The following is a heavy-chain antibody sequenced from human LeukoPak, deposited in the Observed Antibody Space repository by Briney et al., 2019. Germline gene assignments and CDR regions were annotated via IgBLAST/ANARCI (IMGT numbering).Heavy chain of an antibody. CDR2: ISAYNGNT. Sequence: GASVKVSCKASGYTFTSYGISWVRQAPGQGLEWMGWISAYNGNTNYAPKLQGRVTMTTDTSTSTAYMELRSLRSDDTAVYYCARDLIAARPGWFDPWGQGTLVTVSS. CDR3: ARDLIAARPGWFDP. CDR1: GYTFTSYG. J-gene: IGHJ5*02. V-gene: IGHV1-18*01. D-gene: IGHD6-6*01.